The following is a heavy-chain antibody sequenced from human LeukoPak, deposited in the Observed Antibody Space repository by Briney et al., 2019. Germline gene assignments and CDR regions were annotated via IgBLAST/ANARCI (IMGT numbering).Heavy chain of an antibody. CDR2: IYYSGST. CDR3: ARQRIHWCDP. Sequence: NPSETLSLTCTVSGGSISSYYWSWIRQPPGKGLEWIGYIYYSGSTNYNPSLKSRVTISVDTSKNQFFLKLSSVTAADTAVYYCARQRIHWCDPGGRGTRVSVSS. V-gene: IGHV4-59*08. J-gene: IGHJ5*02. CDR1: GGSISSYY.